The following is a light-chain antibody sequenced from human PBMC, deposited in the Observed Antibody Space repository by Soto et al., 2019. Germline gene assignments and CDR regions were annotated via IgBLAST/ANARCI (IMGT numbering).Light chain of an antibody. J-gene: IGKJ4*01. Sequence: EIVLTQSPATLSLSPVARPTLSYTASQSVSRYLAWYQQKPGQAPRLLIYDASNRATGIPARFSGSGSGTDFTLTISSLEPEDFAVYYCQQRSNWPPFSFGGGTKVDIK. V-gene: IGKV3-11*01. CDR1: QSVSRY. CDR3: QQRSNWPPFS. CDR2: DAS.